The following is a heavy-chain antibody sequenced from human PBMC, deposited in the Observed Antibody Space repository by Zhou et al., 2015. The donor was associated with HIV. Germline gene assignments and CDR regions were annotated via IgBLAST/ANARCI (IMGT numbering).Heavy chain of an antibody. Sequence: QVQLVQSGAEVKKPWSSVKVSCKASGGTFSSYAISWVRQAPGQGLEWMGGIIPIFGTANYAQKFQGRVTITADESTSTAYMELSSLRSEDTAVYYCASGISRIVVVPAAMSYDAFDIWGQGTMVTVSS. CDR2: IIPIFGTA. CDR3: ASGISRIVVVPAAMSYDAFDI. V-gene: IGHV1-69*01. J-gene: IGHJ3*02. D-gene: IGHD2-2*01. CDR1: GGTFSSYA.